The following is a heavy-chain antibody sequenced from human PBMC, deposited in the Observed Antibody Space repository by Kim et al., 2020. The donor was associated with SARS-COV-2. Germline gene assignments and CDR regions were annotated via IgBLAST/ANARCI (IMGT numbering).Heavy chain of an antibody. D-gene: IGHD2-2*01. J-gene: IGHJ4*02. V-gene: IGHV3-53*01. Sequence: KGRFTISRDNSKITLYLQMTSLRAEDTAVYFCASSQFCSSTSCYGVVVDYWGQGTLVTVSS. CDR3: ASSQFCSSTSCYGVVVDY.